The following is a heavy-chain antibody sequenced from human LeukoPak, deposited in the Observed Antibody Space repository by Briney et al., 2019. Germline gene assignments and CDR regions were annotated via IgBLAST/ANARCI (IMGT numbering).Heavy chain of an antibody. V-gene: IGHV1-18*01. J-gene: IGHJ4*02. D-gene: IGHD5-18*01. CDR2: ISAYNGNS. CDR3: SRVAAYTAVDY. Sequence: ASVTVSCKASGYTFTSYGISWVRQAPGQGLEWMGWISAYNGNSNYAQKFQGRVTITADKSTSTAYMELSGLRSEDTAVYYCSRVAAYTAVDYWGQGTLVTVSS. CDR1: GYTFTSYG.